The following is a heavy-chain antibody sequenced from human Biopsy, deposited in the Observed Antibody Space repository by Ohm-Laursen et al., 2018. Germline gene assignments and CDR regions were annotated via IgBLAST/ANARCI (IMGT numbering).Heavy chain of an antibody. Sequence: SLRLSCAASGFTFSNSGMHWVRQAPGKGLEWVAAISYDGSKTDYGDSVKGRLNISRDNSKNTLYLQLNSLRVEDTAVYYCARDIMNPIGGLVARSDVFDVWGQGTMVTVSS. CDR3: ARDIMNPIGGLVARSDVFDV. V-gene: IGHV3-30*03. D-gene: IGHD3-16*02. CDR1: GFTFSNSG. CDR2: ISYDGSKT. J-gene: IGHJ3*01.